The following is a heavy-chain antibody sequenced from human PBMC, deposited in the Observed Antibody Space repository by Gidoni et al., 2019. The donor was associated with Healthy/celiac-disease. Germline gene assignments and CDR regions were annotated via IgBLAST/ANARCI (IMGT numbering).Heavy chain of an antibody. D-gene: IGHD1-26*01. CDR1: GFTFSSYA. Sequence: QVQLVESGGGVVQPGRSLRLSCAASGFTFSSYAMHWVRQAPGKGLEWVAVISYDGSNKYYADSVKGRFTISRDNSKNTLYLQMNSLRAEDTAVYYCARDPTRRGYFDYWGQGTLVTVSS. V-gene: IGHV3-30-3*01. CDR2: ISYDGSNK. CDR3: ARDPTRRGYFDY. J-gene: IGHJ4*02.